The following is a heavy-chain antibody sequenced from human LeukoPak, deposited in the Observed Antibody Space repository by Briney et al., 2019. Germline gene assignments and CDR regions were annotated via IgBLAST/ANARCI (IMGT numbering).Heavy chain of an antibody. CDR1: GGSISSSSYY. J-gene: IGHJ4*02. Sequence: SETLSLTCTVSGGSISSSSYYWGWIRQPPGKGLEWIGSIYYSGSTYYNPSLKRRVTISVDTSKNQFSLKLSSVTAADTAVYYCARISVDTAMGFDYWGQGTLVTVSS. CDR2: IYYSGST. D-gene: IGHD5-18*01. CDR3: ARISVDTAMGFDY. V-gene: IGHV4-39*01.